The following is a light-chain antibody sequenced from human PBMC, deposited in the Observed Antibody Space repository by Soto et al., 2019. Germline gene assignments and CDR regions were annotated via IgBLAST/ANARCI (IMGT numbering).Light chain of an antibody. Sequence: AIQMTQSPSSLSASVGDRVTITCRASQGIGKDLGWYQQRPGKAPKLLIYAASSLQRGVPSRFSGSGSGTDFTLTISRLQPEDFATYYCLQDYNYPYTFGQGTKLEIK. CDR1: QGIGKD. J-gene: IGKJ2*01. V-gene: IGKV1-6*01. CDR2: AAS. CDR3: LQDYNYPYT.